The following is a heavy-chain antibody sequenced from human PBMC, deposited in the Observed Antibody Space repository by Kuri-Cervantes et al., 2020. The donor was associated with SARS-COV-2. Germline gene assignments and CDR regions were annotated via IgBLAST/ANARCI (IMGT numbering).Heavy chain of an antibody. J-gene: IGHJ6*02. V-gene: IGHV4-34*01. CDR2: INHSGST. CDR1: GGSFSGYY. D-gene: IGHD3-3*01. CDR3: ARGSCDFWSGYFYYYGMDV. Sequence: GSLRLSCAVYGGSFSGYYWSWIRQPPGKGLEWIGEINHSGSTNYNPSLKSRVTISVDTSKNQFSLKLSSVTAADTAVYYCARGSCDFWSGYFYYYGMDVWGQGTTVTVSS.